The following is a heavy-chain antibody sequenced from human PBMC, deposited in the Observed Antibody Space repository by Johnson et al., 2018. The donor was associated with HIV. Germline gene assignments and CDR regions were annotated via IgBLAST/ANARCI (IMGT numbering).Heavy chain of an antibody. D-gene: IGHD6-19*01. V-gene: IGHV3-30*03. J-gene: IGHJ3*02. CDR2: ISHDGTNN. CDR3: AGRSSAWYEDAFDI. Sequence: QVQLVESGGGVVQPGRSLRLSCAASGFTFNTYGMHWVRQAPGKGLEWVAFISHDGTNNYYTQSVKGRFTISRDNAKNSLYLQMTSLRVEDTAIYYCAGRSSAWYEDAFDIWGQGTMVTVSS. CDR1: GFTFNTYG.